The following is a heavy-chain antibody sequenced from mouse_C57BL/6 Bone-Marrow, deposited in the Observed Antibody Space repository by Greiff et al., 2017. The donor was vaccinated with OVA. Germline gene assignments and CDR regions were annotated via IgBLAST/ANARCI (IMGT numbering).Heavy chain of an antibody. CDR2: IHPNSGST. CDR3: ARSRWLLRGYFDY. Sequence: QVQLQQPGAELVKPGASVKLSCKASGYTFTSYWMHWVKQRPGQGLEWIGMIHPNSGSTNYNEKFKSKPTLTVDKSSSTAYMQLSSLTSEDSAVYYCARSRWLLRGYFDYWGQGTTLTVSS. J-gene: IGHJ2*01. V-gene: IGHV1-64*01. CDR1: GYTFTSYW. D-gene: IGHD2-3*01.